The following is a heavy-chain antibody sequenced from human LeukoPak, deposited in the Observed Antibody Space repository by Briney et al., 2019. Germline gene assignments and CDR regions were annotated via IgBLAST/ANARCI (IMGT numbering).Heavy chain of an antibody. CDR1: GYTFTGYY. V-gene: IGHV1-2*02. Sequence: AASVKVSCKASGYTFTGYYMHWVRQAPGQGLEWMGWINPNSGGTNYAQKFQGRVTMTRDTSISTAYMELSRLRSDDTAVYYCARDFGYGDYGDYWGQGTPVTVSS. CDR2: INPNSGGT. CDR3: ARDFGYGDYGDY. J-gene: IGHJ4*02. D-gene: IGHD4-17*01.